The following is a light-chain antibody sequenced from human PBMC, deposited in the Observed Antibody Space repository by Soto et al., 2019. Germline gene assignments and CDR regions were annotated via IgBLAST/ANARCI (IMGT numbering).Light chain of an antibody. CDR1: NIGSKS. CDR3: QVWDSSGDQPVV. Sequence: SYEPTQPPSVSVAPGKTARLTCGGNNIGSKSVHWYQQKPGQAPVLVIYYDSDRPSGIPERFSGSNSGNTATLTISRVEAGDEADYYCQVWDSSGDQPVVFGGGTKLTVL. J-gene: IGLJ2*01. V-gene: IGLV3-21*04. CDR2: YDS.